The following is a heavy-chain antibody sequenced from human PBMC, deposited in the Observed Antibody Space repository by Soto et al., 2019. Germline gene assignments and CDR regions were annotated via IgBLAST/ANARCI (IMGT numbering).Heavy chain of an antibody. CDR2: TYYRSKWYN. CDR1: GDSFSSNSAA. CDR3: ARAMGIAPPFDI. J-gene: IGHJ3*02. D-gene: IGHD6-13*01. Sequence: SQTLPITCAVSGDSFSSNSAAWNWIRQSPSRGLEWLGRTYYRSKWYNDYAVSVKSRITINPDTSKNQFSLQLNSVTPEDTAVYYCARAMGIAPPFDIWGQGTMVTVSS. V-gene: IGHV6-1*01.